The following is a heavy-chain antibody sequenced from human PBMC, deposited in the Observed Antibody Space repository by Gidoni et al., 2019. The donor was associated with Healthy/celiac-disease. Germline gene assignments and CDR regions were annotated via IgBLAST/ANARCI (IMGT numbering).Heavy chain of an antibody. V-gene: IGHV1-69*04. J-gene: IGHJ4*02. D-gene: IGHD4-17*01. CDR1: GGTFSSYA. CDR3: ARGLDYGDLLDY. CDR2: IIPILGIA. Sequence: QVQLVQSGAEVKKPGSSVKVSCKASGGTFSSYAISWVRQAPGQGLEWMGRIIPILGIANYAQKFQGRVTITANKSTSTDYMELSSLRAEDTAVYYCARGLDYGDLLDYWGQGTLVTVSS.